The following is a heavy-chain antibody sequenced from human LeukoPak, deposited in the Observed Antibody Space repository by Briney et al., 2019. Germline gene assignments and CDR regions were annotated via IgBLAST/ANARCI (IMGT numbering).Heavy chain of an antibody. CDR1: GGSISSSSYY. V-gene: IGHV4-39*01. Sequence: PSETLSLTCTVSGGSISSSSYYWGWIRQPPGKGLEWIGSIYYSGSTYYNPSLKSRVTISVDTSKNQFSLKLSSVTAADTAVYYRARHGLVGAANIDYWGQGTLVTLSS. D-gene: IGHD1-26*01. J-gene: IGHJ4*02. CDR3: ARHGLVGAANIDY. CDR2: IYYSGST.